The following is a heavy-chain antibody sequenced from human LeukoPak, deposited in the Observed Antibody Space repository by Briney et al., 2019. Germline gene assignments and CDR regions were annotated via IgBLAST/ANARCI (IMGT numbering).Heavy chain of an antibody. J-gene: IGHJ3*02. CDR3: ARDNSDAFDI. CDR2: INPNSGGT. Sequence: GGSLRLSCAASGFTFSSYGMHWVRQAPGQGLEWMGWINPNSGGTNYAQKFQGRVTMTRDTSISTAYMELSRLRSDDTAVYYCARDNSDAFDIWGQGTMVTVSS. V-gene: IGHV1-2*02. CDR1: GFTFSSYG.